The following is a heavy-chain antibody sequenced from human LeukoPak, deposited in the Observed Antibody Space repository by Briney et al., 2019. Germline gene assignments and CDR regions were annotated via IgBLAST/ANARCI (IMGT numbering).Heavy chain of an antibody. D-gene: IGHD3-22*01. V-gene: IGHV3-30*02. CDR3: AKEGIYYDSSGYYYFDY. CDR1: GFTFSSYG. CDR2: IRYDGSNK. J-gene: IGHJ4*02. Sequence: GGSLRLSCAASGFTFSSYGMHWVRQAPGKGLEWVAFIRYDGSNKYYADSVKGRFTISRDNSKNTLYLQMNSLRAEDTAVYYCAKEGIYYDSSGYYYFDYWGQGTLVTVSS.